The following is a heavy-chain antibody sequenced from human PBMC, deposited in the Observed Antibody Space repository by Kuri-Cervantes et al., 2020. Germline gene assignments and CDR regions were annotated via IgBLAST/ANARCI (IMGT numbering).Heavy chain of an antibody. Sequence: GESLKISCAASGFTFSSYGMHWVRQAPGKGLEWVAVISYDGSNKYYADSVKGRFTISRDNSKNTLYLQMNSLRAEDTAVYYCARSRFGYFDYWGQGTLVTVSS. J-gene: IGHJ4*02. CDR3: ARSRFGYFDY. V-gene: IGHV3-30*03. CDR2: ISYDGSNK. D-gene: IGHD3-10*01. CDR1: GFTFSSYG.